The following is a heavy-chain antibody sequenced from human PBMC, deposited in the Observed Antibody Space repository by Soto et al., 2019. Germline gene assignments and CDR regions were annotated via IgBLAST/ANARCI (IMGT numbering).Heavy chain of an antibody. CDR1: GYTFTGYY. D-gene: IGHD6-13*01. CDR2: INPNSGGT. J-gene: IGHJ5*02. CDR3: ARDQGIAAAGPFDP. V-gene: IGHV1-2*02. Sequence: EASVKVSCKASGYTFTGYYMHWVRQAPGQGLEWMGWINPNSGGTNYAQKFQGRVTMTRDTSISTAYMELSRLRSDDTAVYYCARDQGIAAAGPFDPWGQGTLVTVSS.